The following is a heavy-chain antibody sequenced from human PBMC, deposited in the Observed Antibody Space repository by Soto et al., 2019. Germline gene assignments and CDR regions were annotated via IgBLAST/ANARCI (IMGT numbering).Heavy chain of an antibody. CDR2: ISDRGANT. Sequence: VGSLRLSCAASGFTFTSFAMNWVRQAPGKGLEWVSTISDRGANTYYADSVKGRFTISRDNSKNTLYLQMHSLRAEETAIYYCVKKAPLFDWLAPSPDNGMDAWGQGT. V-gene: IGHV3-23*01. CDR3: VKKAPLFDWLAPSPDNGMDA. CDR1: GFTFTSFA. D-gene: IGHD3-9*01. J-gene: IGHJ6*02.